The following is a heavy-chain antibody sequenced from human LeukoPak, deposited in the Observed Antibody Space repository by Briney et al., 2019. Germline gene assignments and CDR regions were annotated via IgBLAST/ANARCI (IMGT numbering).Heavy chain of an antibody. D-gene: IGHD2-21*02. CDR1: GFSLCDHF. Sequence: GGSLILPCAASGFSLCDHFMTWIRQAPGKGLEWVPYISSSSTYIKYADSVKGRVTISRDNAKESLYLQMNSLRAEDTAVYYCARAAECAGDCYTPTSGLDVWGKGTTVAVSS. V-gene: IGHV3-11*06. CDR2: ISSSSTYI. J-gene: IGHJ6*04. CDR3: ARAAECAGDCYTPTSGLDV.